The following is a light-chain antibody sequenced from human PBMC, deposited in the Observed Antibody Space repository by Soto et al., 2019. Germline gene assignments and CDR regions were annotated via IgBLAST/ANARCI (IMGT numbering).Light chain of an antibody. J-gene: IGLJ2*01. Sequence: QSVLTQPASVSGSPGQSITISCTGTSSDVGGYKFVSWYQQHPGKAPKLMIYDVSNRPSGVSNRFSGSKSGNTASLTISGLQPEDEADYYCSSYTSISTVIFGGGTQLTVL. CDR2: DVS. CDR3: SSYTSISTVI. V-gene: IGLV2-14*03. CDR1: SSDVGGYKF.